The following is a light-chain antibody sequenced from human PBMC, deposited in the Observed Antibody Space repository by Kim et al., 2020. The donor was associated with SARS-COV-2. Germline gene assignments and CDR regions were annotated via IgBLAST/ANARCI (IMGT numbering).Light chain of an antibody. J-gene: IGLJ2*01. CDR2: DVS. CDR1: SSDVGGYNY. Sequence: GQSITISCTGTSSDVGGYNYVSWYQQHPGKAPKCMIYDVSNRPSGVSNRFSGSKSGNTASLTISGLQAEDEADYYCSSYTSSSTLVFGGGTQLTVL. CDR3: SSYTSSSTLV. V-gene: IGLV2-14*03.